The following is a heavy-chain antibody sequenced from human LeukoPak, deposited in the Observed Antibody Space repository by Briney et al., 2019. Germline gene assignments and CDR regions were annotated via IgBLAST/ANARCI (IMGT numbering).Heavy chain of an antibody. CDR2: INPNSGGT. CDR3: ARDGPTDSGGYYYVLDY. CDR1: GYTFTGYY. J-gene: IGHJ4*02. D-gene: IGHD3-22*01. V-gene: IGHV1-2*02. Sequence: ASVKVSCKASGYTFTGYYMHWVRQAPGQGLEWMGWINPNSGGTNYAQNFQGRVTMTRDTSISTAYMELSRLRSDDTAVYYCARDGPTDSGGYYYVLDYWGLGTLVTVSS.